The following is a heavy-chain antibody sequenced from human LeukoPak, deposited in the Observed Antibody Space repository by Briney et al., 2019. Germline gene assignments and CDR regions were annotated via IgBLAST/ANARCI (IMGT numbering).Heavy chain of an antibody. J-gene: IGHJ4*02. CDR3: ASSHDYSNYRLIDY. CDR1: GGSFSGYY. CDR2: IYYSGST. D-gene: IGHD4-11*01. Sequence: SETLSLTCAVYGGSFSGYYWSWIRQPPGKGLEWIGCIYYSGSTYYNPSLKSRITISVDTSKNQFSLKLSSVTAADTAIYYCASSHDYSNYRLIDYWGQGTLVTVSS. V-gene: IGHV4-30-4*08.